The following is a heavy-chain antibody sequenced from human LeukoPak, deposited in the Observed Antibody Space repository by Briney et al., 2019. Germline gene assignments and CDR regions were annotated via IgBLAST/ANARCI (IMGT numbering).Heavy chain of an antibody. J-gene: IGHJ4*02. CDR1: GSTFSSYG. Sequence: GGSLRLSCAASGSTFSSYGMNWVRQAPGKGLEWVSYISSSGNLMYYADSVKGRFTISRDNAKNSLYLQMNSLRAEDTAVYYCANHPFDYWGQGTLVTVPS. CDR2: ISSSGNLM. CDR3: ANHPFDY. V-gene: IGHV3-48*03.